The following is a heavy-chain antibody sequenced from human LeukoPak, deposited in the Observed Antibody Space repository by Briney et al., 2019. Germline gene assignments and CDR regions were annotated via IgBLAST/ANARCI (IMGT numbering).Heavy chain of an antibody. Sequence: PGGPLRLSCAASGFTFDDYAMHWVRQAPGKGLEWVSGISWNSGSIGYADSVKGRFTISRDNAKNSLYLQMNSLRAEDTALYYCAKDIRRYYDSSGIGYAFDIWGQGTMVTVSS. D-gene: IGHD3-22*01. V-gene: IGHV3-9*01. CDR2: ISWNSGSI. CDR1: GFTFDDYA. J-gene: IGHJ3*02. CDR3: AKDIRRYYDSSGIGYAFDI.